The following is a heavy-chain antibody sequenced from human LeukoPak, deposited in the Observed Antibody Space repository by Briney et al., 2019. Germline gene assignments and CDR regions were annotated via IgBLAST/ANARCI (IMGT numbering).Heavy chain of an antibody. V-gene: IGHV1-18*01. CDR1: GYTFTNYV. J-gene: IGHJ4*02. Sequence: ASVKVSCKASGYTFTNYVISWVRQAPGQGLEWMGWISAYNGNTDYPQNLQGRVTMTTDTSTSTAYMDLRSLRSDDTAVYYCARSPTAVVPYFDYWGQGTLVTVSS. D-gene: IGHD5-18*01. CDR2: ISAYNGNT. CDR3: ARSPTAVVPYFDY.